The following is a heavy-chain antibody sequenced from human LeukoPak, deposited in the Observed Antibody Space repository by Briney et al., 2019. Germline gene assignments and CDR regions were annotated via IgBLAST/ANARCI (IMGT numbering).Heavy chain of an antibody. CDR3: ARGLGVVTAQSEQPKPRYFDL. V-gene: IGHV1-18*01. D-gene: IGHD2-21*02. CDR1: GYTFSSYG. Sequence: ASVKVSCKASGYTFSSYGISWVRQAPGQGLEWMGWISGYNGNTNYAQNLQGRVTMTTDTSTSTAYMELRSLRSDDTAVYYCARGLGVVTAQSEQPKPRYFDLWVRGTQVTVSS. J-gene: IGHJ2*01. CDR2: ISGYNGNT.